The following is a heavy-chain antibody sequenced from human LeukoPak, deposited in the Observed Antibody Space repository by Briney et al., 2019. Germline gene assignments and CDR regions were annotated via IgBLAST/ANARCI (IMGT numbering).Heavy chain of an antibody. V-gene: IGHV1-8*01. CDR1: GYTFTSYG. Sequence: ASVKVSCKASGYTFTSYGINWVRQATGQGLEWMGWMNPNSGNTGYAQKFQGRVTMTRNTSISTAYMELSSLRSEDTAVYYCARSGGATTHYYYYMDVWGKGTTVTVSS. J-gene: IGHJ6*03. CDR3: ARSGGATTHYYYYMDV. D-gene: IGHD1-26*01. CDR2: MNPNSGNT.